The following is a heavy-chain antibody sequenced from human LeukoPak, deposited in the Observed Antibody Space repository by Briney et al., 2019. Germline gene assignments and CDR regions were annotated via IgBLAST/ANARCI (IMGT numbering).Heavy chain of an antibody. CDR1: GGSISSSNW. CDR3: ARMGPAAAGIID. CDR2: IYYSGST. V-gene: IGHV4-4*02. Sequence: PSETLSLTCAVSGGSISSSNWWSWIRQPPGKGLEWIGYIYYSGSTYYNPSLKSRVTISVDTSKNQFSLKLSSVTAADTAVYYCARMGPAAAGIIDWGQGTLVTVSS. J-gene: IGHJ4*02. D-gene: IGHD6-13*01.